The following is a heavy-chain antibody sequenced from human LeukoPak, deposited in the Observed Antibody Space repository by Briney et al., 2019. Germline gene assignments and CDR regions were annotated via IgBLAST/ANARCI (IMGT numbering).Heavy chain of an antibody. CDR2: IYTSGST. V-gene: IGHV4-61*02. J-gene: IGHJ4*02. Sequence: PSETLSLTCTVSGGSISSGSYYWSWIRQPAGKGLEWIGRIYTSGSTNYNPSLKSRVTISVDTSKNQFSLKLSSVTAADTAVYYCAREESSSSPCWGQGTLVTVSS. CDR1: GGSISSGSYY. CDR3: AREESSSSPC. D-gene: IGHD6-13*01.